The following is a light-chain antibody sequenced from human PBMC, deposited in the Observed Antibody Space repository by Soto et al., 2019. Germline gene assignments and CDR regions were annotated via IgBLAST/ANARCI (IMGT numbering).Light chain of an antibody. V-gene: IGKV1-12*01. CDR1: QNVSTW. Sequence: DIQITQSPSSVSASVGDRATATRRASQNVSTWLTWYQQTPGKAPNLLIYGASTLQRGVPSRFSGSGSGTEFTLTISSLQPEDFAIYFCQQGSRFPFTFGPGTKVDIK. CDR2: GAS. J-gene: IGKJ3*01. CDR3: QQGSRFPFT.